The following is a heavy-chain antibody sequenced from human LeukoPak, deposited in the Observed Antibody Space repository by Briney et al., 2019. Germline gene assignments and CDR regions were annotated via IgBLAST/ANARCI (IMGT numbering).Heavy chain of an antibody. J-gene: IGHJ6*02. Sequence: ASVKVSCKASGYTFTSYDINWVRQAPGQGLEWMGWMNPNSGNTGYAQKFQGRVTMTRNTSISTAYMELSSLRSEDTAVYYCARGSGNFGLYYYYGMDGWGQGTTVTVSS. CDR2: MNPNSGNT. D-gene: IGHD3-10*01. CDR3: ARGSGNFGLYYYYGMDG. V-gene: IGHV1-8*01. CDR1: GYTFTSYD.